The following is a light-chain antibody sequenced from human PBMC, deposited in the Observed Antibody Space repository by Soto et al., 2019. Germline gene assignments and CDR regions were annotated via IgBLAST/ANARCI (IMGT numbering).Light chain of an antibody. Sequence: DIQMTQSPSTLSASVGERVTITCRASQSISSWLAWYQQKPGKAPKLLIYDASSLESGVPARFSGSGSGTDFPLTISRLQPDDVATYYCQQYNSYPLTFGGGTKVESK. V-gene: IGKV1-5*01. J-gene: IGKJ4*01. CDR3: QQYNSYPLT. CDR2: DAS. CDR1: QSISSW.